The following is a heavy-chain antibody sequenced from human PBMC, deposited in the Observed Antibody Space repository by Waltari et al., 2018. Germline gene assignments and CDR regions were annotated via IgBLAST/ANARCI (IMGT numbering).Heavy chain of an antibody. Sequence: EAQLVESGGGLVQPGGSLRLSCAASGFTFSSYAFYCVRQAPGKELKWIANISGSGSTIYYADSVKSRFTISRDNAKNSLYLQMNSLRGEDTAVYYCAKDYHRSGSYYKNWFDPWGQGTLVTVSS. V-gene: IGHV3-48*03. J-gene: IGHJ5*02. CDR2: ISGSGSTI. CDR3: AKDYHRSGSYYKNWFDP. CDR1: GFTFSSYA. D-gene: IGHD3-10*01.